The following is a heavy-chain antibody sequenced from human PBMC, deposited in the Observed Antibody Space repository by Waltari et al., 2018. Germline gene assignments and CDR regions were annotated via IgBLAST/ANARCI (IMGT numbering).Heavy chain of an antibody. D-gene: IGHD3-9*01. V-gene: IGHV4-30-2*01. Sequence: QLQLQESGSGLVKPSQTLSLTCAVSGGSISSGGYSWRWIRQPPGKGLEWIGYIYHSGSTYYNPSLKSRVTISVDRSKNQFSLKLSSVTAADTAVYYCARGGYDILTGYYSHAFDIWGQGTMVTVSS. J-gene: IGHJ3*02. CDR2: IYHSGST. CDR1: GGSISSGGYS. CDR3: ARGGYDILTGYYSHAFDI.